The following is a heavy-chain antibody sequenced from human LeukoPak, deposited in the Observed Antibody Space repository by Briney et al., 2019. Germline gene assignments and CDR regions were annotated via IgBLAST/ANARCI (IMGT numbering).Heavy chain of an antibody. Sequence: GRSLRLSCAASGFSFRTYGMHWVRQAPGKGLEWLSSISGSSSYIYYADSVKGRFTISRDNARNSLYLQMKSLRAEDTAVYYCARTPSIVGYTSRELGHWYFDLWGRGTPVTVSS. CDR2: ISGSSSYI. D-gene: IGHD6-13*01. CDR3: ARTPSIVGYTSRELGHWYFDL. J-gene: IGHJ2*01. V-gene: IGHV3-21*01. CDR1: GFSFRTYG.